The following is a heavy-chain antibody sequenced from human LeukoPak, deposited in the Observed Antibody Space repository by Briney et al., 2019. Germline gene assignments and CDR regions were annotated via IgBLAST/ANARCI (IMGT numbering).Heavy chain of an antibody. J-gene: IGHJ6*03. V-gene: IGHV3-7*01. CDR3: AREYPIYYYYYYYMDV. CDR2: IKQDGSEK. CDR1: GFTFSSYW. Sequence: GGSLRLSCAASGFTFSSYWMSWVRQAPGKGLEWVANIKQDGSEKYYADSVKGRFTISRDNAKNSLYLQMNSLRAEDTAVYCCAREYPIYYYYYYYMDVWGKGTTVTVSS.